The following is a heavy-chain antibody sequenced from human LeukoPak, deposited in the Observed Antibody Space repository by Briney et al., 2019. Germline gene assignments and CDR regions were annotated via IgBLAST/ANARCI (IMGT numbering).Heavy chain of an antibody. CDR2: INWNGGST. CDR1: GFTFDDYG. Sequence: GGSLRLSCAASGFTFDDYGMSWVRQAPGKGLEWVSGINWNGGSTGYADSVKGRFTISRDNSKNTLYLQMNSLRVEDTAVYYCAKDFFYYDSSGDYWGQGTLVTVSS. CDR3: AKDFFYYDSSGDY. D-gene: IGHD3-22*01. J-gene: IGHJ4*02. V-gene: IGHV3-20*04.